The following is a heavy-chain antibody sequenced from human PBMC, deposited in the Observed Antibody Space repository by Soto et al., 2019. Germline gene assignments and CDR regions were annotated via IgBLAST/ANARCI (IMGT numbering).Heavy chain of an antibody. CDR3: ARGGYYDSSGYYLYWYFDL. CDR1: GGSISSYY. CDR2: IYYSGST. J-gene: IGHJ2*01. D-gene: IGHD3-22*01. V-gene: IGHV4-59*01. Sequence: SETLSLTCTVSGGSISSYYWSWIRQPPGKGLEWIGYIYYSGSTNYNPSLKSRVTISVDTSKNQFSLKLSSVTAADTAVYYCARGGYYDSSGYYLYWYFDLWGRRTLVTVSS.